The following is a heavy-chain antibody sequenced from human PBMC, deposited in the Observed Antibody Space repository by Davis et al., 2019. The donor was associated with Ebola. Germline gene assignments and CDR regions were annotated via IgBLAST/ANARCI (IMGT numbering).Heavy chain of an antibody. Sequence: GSLRLPCAASGFTFSSYWMSWVRQAPGKGLEWVANIKQDGSEKYYVDSVKGRFTISRDNAKNSLYLQMNSLRAEDTAVYYCARINLLASIAAAGEWYFDLWGRGTLVTVSS. CDR3: ARINLLASIAAAGEWYFDL. CDR1: GFTFSSYW. D-gene: IGHD6-13*01. V-gene: IGHV3-7*01. CDR2: IKQDGSEK. J-gene: IGHJ2*01.